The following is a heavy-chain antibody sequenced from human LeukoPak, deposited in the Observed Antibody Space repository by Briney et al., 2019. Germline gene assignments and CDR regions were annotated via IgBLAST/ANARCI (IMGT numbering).Heavy chain of an antibody. CDR1: GFTFSSYA. D-gene: IGHD6-13*01. J-gene: IGHJ4*02. V-gene: IGHV3-64*01. CDR2: ISSNGGST. CDR3: ARGSWRNYYFDY. Sequence: GGSLRLSCAASGFTFSSYAMHWVRQAPGKGLEYVSAISSNGGSTYYANSVKGRFTISRDNSKNTLYLQMGSPRAEDMAVYYCARGSWRNYYFDYWGQGTLVTVSS.